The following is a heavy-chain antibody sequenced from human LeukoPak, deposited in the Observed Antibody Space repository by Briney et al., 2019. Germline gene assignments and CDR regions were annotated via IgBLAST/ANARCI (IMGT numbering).Heavy chain of an antibody. CDR3: ARDQARDGYNGAFDI. D-gene: IGHD5-24*01. V-gene: IGHV3-48*03. CDR2: ISSSGSTI. CDR1: GFTFSSYE. Sequence: PGGSLRLSCAASGFTFSSYETNWGRQAPGKGLEWGSYISSSGSTIYYADSVKGRFTISRDNAKNSLYLQMNSLRAEDTDVYYCARDQARDGYNGAFDIWGQGTMVTVSS. J-gene: IGHJ3*02.